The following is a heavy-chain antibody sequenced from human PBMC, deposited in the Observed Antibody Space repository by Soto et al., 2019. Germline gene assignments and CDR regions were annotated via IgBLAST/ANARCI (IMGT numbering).Heavy chain of an antibody. CDR2: INPSGGST. CDR1: GYTFTSYY. J-gene: IGHJ4*02. V-gene: IGHV1-46*01. Sequence: ASVKVSCKASGYTFTSYYMHWVRQAPGQGLEWMGIINPSGGSTSYAQKFQGRVTMTRDTSTSTVYMELSSLRSEDTAVYYCARDVHYYDSSGYIYGFDYWGQGTLVTVSS. D-gene: IGHD3-22*01. CDR3: ARDVHYYDSSGYIYGFDY.